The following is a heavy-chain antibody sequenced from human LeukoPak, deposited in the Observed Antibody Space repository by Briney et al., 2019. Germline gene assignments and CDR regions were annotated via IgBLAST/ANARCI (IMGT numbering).Heavy chain of an antibody. CDR2: FSVSGGST. CDR3: AKDRGDYYDTTGCDY. CDR1: GLTFSSYA. J-gene: IGHJ4*02. V-gene: IGHV3-23*01. D-gene: IGHD3-22*01. Sequence: PGGSLRLSCAASGLTFSSYAMTWVRQAPGKGGEWVSDFSVSGGSTYYAHSVKGRFTISRDNSKNTLYLQMNSLRAEDTAVYYCAKDRGDYYDTTGCDYWGQGTLVTVSS.